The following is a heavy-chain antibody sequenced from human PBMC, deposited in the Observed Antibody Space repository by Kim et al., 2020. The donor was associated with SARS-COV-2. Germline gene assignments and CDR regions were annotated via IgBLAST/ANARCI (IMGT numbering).Heavy chain of an antibody. V-gene: IGHV3-30-3*01. D-gene: IGHD3-22*01. CDR1: GFPFSSFA. CDR3: ARETFYYDTNGYFLDY. Sequence: GGSLRLSCAASGFPFSSFAMHWVRQAPGKGLEWVAIIPYAGGNIFYADSVKGRFTISRDNAKSTLYLQMGSLKAEDTAVYFCARETFYYDTNGYFLDYWG. CDR2: IPYAGGNI. J-gene: IGHJ4*01.